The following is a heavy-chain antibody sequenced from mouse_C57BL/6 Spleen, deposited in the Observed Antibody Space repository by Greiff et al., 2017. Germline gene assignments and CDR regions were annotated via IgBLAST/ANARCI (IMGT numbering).Heavy chain of an antibody. J-gene: IGHJ3*01. D-gene: IGHD2-1*01. Sequence: QVQLQQSGAELVRPGTSVKVSCKASGYAFTNYLIEWVKQRPGQGLEWIGVINPGSGGTNYNEKFKGKATLTADKSSSTAYMQLSSLTSEDSAVYFCARSCYYGNYVAWFAYWGQGTLVTVSA. V-gene: IGHV1-54*01. CDR3: ARSCYYGNYVAWFAY. CDR1: GYAFTNYL. CDR2: INPGSGGT.